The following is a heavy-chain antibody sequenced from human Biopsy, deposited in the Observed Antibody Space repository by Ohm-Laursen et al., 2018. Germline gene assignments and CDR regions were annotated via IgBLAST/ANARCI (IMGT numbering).Heavy chain of an antibody. CDR2: IYYNGNT. V-gene: IGHV4-31*03. Sequence: TLSLTCPVSGGSINIGGSYWSWIRQHPGKGLEWIGYIYYNGNTNYNPSLKSRVSMSVDTSKNQFSLKLSSVTVADTAVYFCARDRGQNYFDYWGQGIPVTVSS. CDR3: ARDRGQNYFDY. CDR1: GGSINIGGSY. J-gene: IGHJ4*02.